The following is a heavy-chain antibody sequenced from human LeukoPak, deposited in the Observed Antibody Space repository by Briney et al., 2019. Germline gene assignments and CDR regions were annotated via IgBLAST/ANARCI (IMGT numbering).Heavy chain of an antibody. CDR3: VRGGVTVTATFDY. D-gene: IGHD4-11*01. CDR2: INPNSGDT. CDR1: GYTFTGYY. V-gene: IGHV1-2*04. Sequence: GASVKVSCKSSGYTFTGYYTHWVRQAPGQGLEWMGWINPNSGDTNYAQKFQGWVTMTRDTSSSTAYMELSRLRSDDTAVYYCVRGGVTVTATFDYWGQGTLVIVSS. J-gene: IGHJ4*02.